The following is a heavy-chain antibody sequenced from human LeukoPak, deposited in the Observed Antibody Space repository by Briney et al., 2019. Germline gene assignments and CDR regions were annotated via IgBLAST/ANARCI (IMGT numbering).Heavy chain of an antibody. V-gene: IGHV5-51*07. CDR1: GYSFTSYW. CDR3: ARHGVVVVPAAIGAKAQYYYYMDV. CDR2: IYPGDSDT. Sequence: GESLKISCQGSGYSFTSYWIGWVHQMPGKGLEWMGIIYPGDSDTRYSPSFQGQVTISADKSISTAYLRWSSLKASGTAMYYCARHGVVVVPAAIGAKAQYYYYMDVWGKGTTVTVSS. D-gene: IGHD2-2*01. J-gene: IGHJ6*03.